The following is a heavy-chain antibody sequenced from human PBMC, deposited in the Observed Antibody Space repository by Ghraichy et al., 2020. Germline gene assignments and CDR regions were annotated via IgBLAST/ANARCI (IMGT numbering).Heavy chain of an antibody. D-gene: IGHD3-22*01. V-gene: IGHV4-4*07. Sequence: SETLSLTCTVSGGSISSYYWSWIRQPAGKGLEWIGRIYTSGSTNYNPSLKSRVTMSVDTSKNLFSLKLSSVNAADTAVYYCASSYYYYSSGYYYGHTFDYWGQGTLVTVSS. CDR2: IYTSGST. CDR3: ASSYYYYSSGYYYGHTFDY. CDR1: GGSISSYY. J-gene: IGHJ4*02.